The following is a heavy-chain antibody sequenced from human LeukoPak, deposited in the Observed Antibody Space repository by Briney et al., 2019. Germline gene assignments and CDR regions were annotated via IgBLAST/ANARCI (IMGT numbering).Heavy chain of an antibody. CDR1: GYTFTNYD. Sequence: ASVKVSCKASGYTFTNYDINWVRQAAGQGLEWMGWMNPNSGNTVYAQKFQGRVTMTRNTSISTAYMELSSLRSEDTAVYYCARGRSYDFWSGYSYWGQGTLVTVSS. V-gene: IGHV1-8*01. CDR3: ARGRSYDFWSGYSY. D-gene: IGHD3-3*01. CDR2: MNPNSGNT. J-gene: IGHJ4*02.